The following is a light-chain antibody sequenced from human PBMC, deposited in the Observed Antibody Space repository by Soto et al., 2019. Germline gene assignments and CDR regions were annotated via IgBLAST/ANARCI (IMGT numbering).Light chain of an antibody. J-gene: IGLJ1*01. CDR3: SSYAGSDTFV. CDR2: HVS. V-gene: IGLV2-14*03. Sequence: QSLLTQPASVSGSPGQSITISCTGTSGDVGAYNFVSWYQQHPGKAPKLIIYHVSDRPSGFSSRFSGSKSGNSASLTISGLHAEDEADYYCSSYAGSDTFVFGTGTKATVL. CDR1: SGDVGAYNF.